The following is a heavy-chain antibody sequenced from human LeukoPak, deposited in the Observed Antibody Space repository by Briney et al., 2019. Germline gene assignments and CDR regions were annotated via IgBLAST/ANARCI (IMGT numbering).Heavy chain of an antibody. CDR1: GYTFTNHS. CDR3: ARRSMVQHLDV. CDR2: IDTNTGNP. D-gene: IGHD3-10*01. V-gene: IGHV7-4-1*02. Sequence: GASVKVSCKASGYTFTNHSINWVRQAPGQGLEYMGWIDTNTGNPTYAQAFTGRIVFSLDNSVSTAYLDIRSLKAEDTAVYFCARRSMVQHLDVWGKGTTVIVSS. J-gene: IGHJ6*04.